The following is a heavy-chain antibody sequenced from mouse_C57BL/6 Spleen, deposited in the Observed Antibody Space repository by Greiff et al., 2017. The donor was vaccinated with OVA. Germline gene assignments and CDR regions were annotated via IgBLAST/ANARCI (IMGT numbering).Heavy chain of an antibody. V-gene: IGHV5-17*01. CDR3: ARNGFAY. J-gene: IGHJ3*01. Sequence: EVQLKESGGGLVKPGGSLKLSCAASGFTFSDYGMHWVRQAPEKGLEWVAYISSGSSTIYYADTVKGRFTISRDNAKNTLFLQMTSLRSEDTAMYYCARNGFAYWGQGTLVTVSA. CDR1: GFTFSDYG. CDR2: ISSGSSTI.